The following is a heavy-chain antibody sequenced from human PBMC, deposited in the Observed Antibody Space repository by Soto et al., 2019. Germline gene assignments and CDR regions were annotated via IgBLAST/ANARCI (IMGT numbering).Heavy chain of an antibody. CDR1: GGSISSSSYY. J-gene: IGHJ4*02. D-gene: IGHD2-2*01. CDR2: IYYSGST. Sequence: SETLSLTCTVSGGSISSSSYYWGWIHQPPGKGLEWIGSIYYSGSTYYNPSLKSRVTISVDTSKNQFSLKLSSVTAADTAVYYCARKHYCSSTSCYGGPFYFDYWGQGTLVTVSS. CDR3: ARKHYCSSTSCYGGPFYFDY. V-gene: IGHV4-39*01.